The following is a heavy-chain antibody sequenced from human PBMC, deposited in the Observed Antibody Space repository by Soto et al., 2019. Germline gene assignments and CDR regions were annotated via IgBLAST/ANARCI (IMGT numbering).Heavy chain of an antibody. D-gene: IGHD3-3*01. CDR1: GFSLSTSGVG. Sequence: QITLKESGPTLVKPTQTLTLTCTFSGFSLSTSGVGVGWIRQPPGKALEWLALIYWDDDKRYSPSLKSRLTITKDTSKTQVVLTMTNMDPVDTATYYCAHRRDDFWSGYWGDRRANWFDPWGQGTLVTVSS. J-gene: IGHJ5*02. CDR2: IYWDDDK. CDR3: AHRRDDFWSGYWGDRRANWFDP. V-gene: IGHV2-5*02.